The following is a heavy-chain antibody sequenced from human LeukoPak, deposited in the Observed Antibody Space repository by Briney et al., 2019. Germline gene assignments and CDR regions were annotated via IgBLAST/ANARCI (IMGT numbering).Heavy chain of an antibody. Sequence: SSETLSLTCSVSGTSINTYYWSWIRQPPGKRLEWIGYSHYSGSTYYNPSLKSRVTISVDTSKNQFSLKLSSVTAADTAVYYCARGVWNYGFFDYWGQGTLVTVSS. D-gene: IGHD1-7*01. CDR3: ARGVWNYGFFDY. CDR1: GTSINTYY. CDR2: SHYSGST. J-gene: IGHJ4*02. V-gene: IGHV4-59*12.